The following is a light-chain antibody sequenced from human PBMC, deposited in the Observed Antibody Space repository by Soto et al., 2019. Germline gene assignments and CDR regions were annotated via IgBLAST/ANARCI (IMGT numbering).Light chain of an antibody. Sequence: DVVMTQSPLSLPVTLGQPASISCRSSQSLVYSDGNTFLNWFQQRPGQSPRRLIYKVYNRDSGVPDRFSGSGSGIDFTLKISRVEAEDVGVYYCMQGTHWPPTFGQGTKVEIK. CDR3: MQGTHWPPT. CDR1: QSLVYSDGNTF. V-gene: IGKV2-30*01. J-gene: IGKJ1*01. CDR2: KVY.